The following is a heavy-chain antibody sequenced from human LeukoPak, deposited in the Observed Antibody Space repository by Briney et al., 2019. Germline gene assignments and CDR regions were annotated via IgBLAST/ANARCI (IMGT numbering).Heavy chain of an antibody. CDR1: GGSFSGYY. Sequence: SGTLSLTCAVYGGSFSGYYWSWIRQPPGKGLEWIGEINHSGSTNYNPSLKSRVTISVDTSKNQFSLKLSSVTAADTAVYYCASIQPPCDYWGQGTLVTVSS. J-gene: IGHJ4*02. V-gene: IGHV4-34*01. D-gene: IGHD5-18*01. CDR2: INHSGST. CDR3: ASIQPPCDY.